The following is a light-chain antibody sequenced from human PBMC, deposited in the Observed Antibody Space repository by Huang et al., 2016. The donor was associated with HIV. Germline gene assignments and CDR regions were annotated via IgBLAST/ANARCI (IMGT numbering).Light chain of an antibody. J-gene: IGKJ4*01. Sequence: IQMTQSPSTLSASVGDRVTITCRASQSISSWLSWYQQKPGKAPKLLIYNASSLESGVPSRFSGSGSGTEFTLTSSSLQPDDFATYYCQQYNSYSSLTFGGGTKVEIK. CDR1: QSISSW. CDR2: NAS. V-gene: IGKV1-5*03. CDR3: QQYNSYSSLT.